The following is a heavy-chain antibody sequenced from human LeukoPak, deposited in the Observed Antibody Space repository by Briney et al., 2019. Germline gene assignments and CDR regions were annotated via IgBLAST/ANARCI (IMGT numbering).Heavy chain of an antibody. CDR3: ARGKWLRRLTVTTVVFDY. CDR1: GYTFTGYY. Sequence: ASVKVSCKASGYTFTGYYMHWVRQAPGQGLEWMGWINPNSGGTNYAQKFQGRVTMTRDTSISTAYMELSRLRSDDTAVYYCARGKWLRRLTVTTVVFDYWGQGTLVTVSS. D-gene: IGHD4-17*01. V-gene: IGHV1-2*02. CDR2: INPNSGGT. J-gene: IGHJ4*02.